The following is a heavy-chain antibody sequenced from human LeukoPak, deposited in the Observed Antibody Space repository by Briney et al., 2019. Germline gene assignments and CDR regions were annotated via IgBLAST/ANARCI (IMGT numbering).Heavy chain of an antibody. J-gene: IGHJ4*02. CDR2: IYYSGST. D-gene: IGHD5-12*01. V-gene: IGHV4-61*01. Sequence: SETLSLTCTVSGGSASGGSYYWSWIRQPPGKGLEWIGYIYYSGSTNYNPSLKSRVTISVDTSKDQFSLKLSSVTAADTAVYYCARASRGYYYFDYWGQGTLVTVS. CDR3: ARASRGYYYFDY. CDR1: GGSASGGSYY.